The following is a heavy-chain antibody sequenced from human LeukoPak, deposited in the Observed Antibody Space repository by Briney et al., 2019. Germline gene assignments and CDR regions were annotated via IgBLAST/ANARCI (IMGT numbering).Heavy chain of an antibody. CDR2: TDWDGSK. D-gene: IGHD4-17*01. CDR3: ARSPKTRSGDYGDYFDY. Sequence: SGPALVKPTQTLTLTCTFSGFSLTTSGVCVTWIRRPPGRALEWLARTDWDGSKYYNKSLRTRLTISKDTSKNQMVLTMTNVDPLDTATYYCARSPKTRSGDYGDYFDYWGQGTLVTVSS. J-gene: IGHJ4*02. V-gene: IGHV2-70*11. CDR1: GFSLTTSGVC.